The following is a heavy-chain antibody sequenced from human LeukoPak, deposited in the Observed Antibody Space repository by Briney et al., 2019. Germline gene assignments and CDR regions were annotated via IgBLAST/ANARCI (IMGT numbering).Heavy chain of an antibody. CDR3: ARQSPKYSSGYYWTRAFDY. J-gene: IGHJ4*02. Sequence: PSETLSLTCTVSGGSISSYYWSWIRQPPGKGLEWIGYIYYTGSTNYNPSLKSRVTISVDTSKNQFSLKLSSVTAADTAVYYCARQSPKYSSGYYWTRAFDYWGQGTLVTVSS. CDR1: GGSISSYY. CDR2: IYYTGST. V-gene: IGHV4-59*08. D-gene: IGHD3-22*01.